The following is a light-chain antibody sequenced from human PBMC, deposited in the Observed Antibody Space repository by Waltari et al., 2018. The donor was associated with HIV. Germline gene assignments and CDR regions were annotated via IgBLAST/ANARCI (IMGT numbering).Light chain of an antibody. V-gene: IGLV2-8*01. CDR3: SSFAGSNNLMV. CDR1: SSDVGGYNY. Sequence: QSALTQPPSASGSPGQSVTIPCTVTSSDVGGYNYVSRYQQHPGKAPKLMIYQVNKRPSGVPARFSGTKSGNRASLTVSGLQAEDEADYYCSSFAGSNNLMVFGGGTKLTVL. J-gene: IGLJ2*01. CDR2: QVN.